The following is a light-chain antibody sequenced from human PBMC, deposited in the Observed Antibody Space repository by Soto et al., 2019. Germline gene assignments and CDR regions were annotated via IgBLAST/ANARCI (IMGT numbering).Light chain of an antibody. V-gene: IGKV3-15*01. Sequence: ETVMTQSPVTLSVSPGQRVTLSCRASQSVTSDLAWYQQRPGQAPRLLIYGAATKATGIPARFSGSGSGTEFTLTISSLQSEDFALYYCQQYNQWPLTFGGGTKVEFK. CDR1: QSVTSD. CDR3: QQYNQWPLT. J-gene: IGKJ4*01. CDR2: GAA.